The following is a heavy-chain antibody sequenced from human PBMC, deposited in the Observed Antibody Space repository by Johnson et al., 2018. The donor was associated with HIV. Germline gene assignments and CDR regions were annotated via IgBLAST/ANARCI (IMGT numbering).Heavy chain of an antibody. Sequence: EVQLVESGGGLVQPGRSLRLSCAASGFTFDDYAMHWVRQAPGKGLEWVSGISWNSGSTYYADSVKGRFTISRDNSKNTLFLQMNSLRAEDTAVYYCAKHSSSWYDDAFDIWGQGTMVTVSS. CDR3: AKHSSSWYDDAFDI. CDR2: ISWNSGST. CDR1: GFTFDDYA. J-gene: IGHJ3*02. D-gene: IGHD6-13*01. V-gene: IGHV3-9*01.